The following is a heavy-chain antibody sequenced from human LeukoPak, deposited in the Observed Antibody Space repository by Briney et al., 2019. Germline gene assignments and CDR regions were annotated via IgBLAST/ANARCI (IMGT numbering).Heavy chain of an antibody. CDR3: ARVGYDSRGYREEDYYYYGMDV. Sequence: PSETLSLTCTVSGGSISSYYWSWIRQPPGKGLEWIGYIYYSGSTNYNPSLKSRVTISVDTSKNQFSLKLSSVTAADTAVYYCARVGYDSRGYREEDYYYYGMDVWGQGTTVTVSS. D-gene: IGHD3-22*01. V-gene: IGHV4-59*08. J-gene: IGHJ6*02. CDR1: GGSISSYY. CDR2: IYYSGST.